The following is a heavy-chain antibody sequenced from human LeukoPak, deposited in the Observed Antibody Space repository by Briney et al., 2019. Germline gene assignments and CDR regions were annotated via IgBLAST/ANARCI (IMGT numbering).Heavy chain of an antibody. CDR1: GFTFDDYA. CDR2: ISWDGGST. D-gene: IGHD1-26*01. J-gene: IGHJ6*03. CDR3: TKEAREDYSYYMDV. Sequence: GGSLRLSCAASGFTFDDYAMHWVRQAPEKGLEWVSLISWDGGSTYYADSVKGRFTISRDNSKNSLYLQMNSLRAEDTALYYCTKEAREDYSYYMDVWGKGTTVTVSS. V-gene: IGHV3-43D*03.